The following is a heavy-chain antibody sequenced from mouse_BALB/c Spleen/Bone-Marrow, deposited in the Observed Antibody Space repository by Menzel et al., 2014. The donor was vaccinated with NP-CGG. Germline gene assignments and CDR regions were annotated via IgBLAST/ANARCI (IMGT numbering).Heavy chain of an antibody. CDR3: TRQYGNYYAMDY. V-gene: IGHV1-69*02. Sequence: QVQLQQPGAELVRPGASVKVSCKASGYTFTSYWINWVKQRPGQGLEWIGNIYPSDSYTNYNQNFKDMATLTVDKSSSTAYMQLSSPTSEDSAVYYCTRQYGNYYAMDYWGQGTSVTVSS. J-gene: IGHJ4*01. D-gene: IGHD2-10*02. CDR1: GYTFTSYW. CDR2: IYPSDSYT.